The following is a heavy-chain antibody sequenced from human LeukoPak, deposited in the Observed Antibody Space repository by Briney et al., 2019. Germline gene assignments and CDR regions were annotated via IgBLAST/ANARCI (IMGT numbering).Heavy chain of an antibody. Sequence: GGSLRLSCAASGFTFSGYSMSWVRQAPGKGLEWVSSISSSGSYIYYADSVKGRFTISRDNAKNSLYLQMNSLRAEDTAVYYCARDRAADIVVVPASDYWGQGTLVTVSS. D-gene: IGHD2-2*01. CDR3: ARDRAADIVVVPASDY. J-gene: IGHJ4*02. CDR1: GFTFSGYS. V-gene: IGHV3-21*01. CDR2: ISSSGSYI.